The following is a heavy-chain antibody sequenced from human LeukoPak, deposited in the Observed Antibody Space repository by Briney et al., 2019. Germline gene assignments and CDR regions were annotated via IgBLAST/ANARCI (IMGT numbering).Heavy chain of an antibody. Sequence: ASVKVSCKTSGYTFTRYGISWVRQAPGQGLEWMGWISAYNGKTDYAQNVQARVTLSTDTSTSTAYMELRSLRSDDTAVYYCATDLEWFLSWGQGTLVTVSS. CDR2: ISAYNGKT. CDR3: ATDLEWFLS. V-gene: IGHV1-18*01. CDR1: GYTFTRYG. J-gene: IGHJ5*01. D-gene: IGHD3-3*01.